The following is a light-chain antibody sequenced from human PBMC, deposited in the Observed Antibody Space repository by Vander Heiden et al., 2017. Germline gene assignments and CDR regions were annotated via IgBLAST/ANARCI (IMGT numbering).Light chain of an antibody. CDR1: QGISNY. J-gene: IGKJ3*01. Sequence: DIQMTQSPSSLSASVGDRVTITCRASQGISNYLAWYQQKPGKVPKLLIYAASTLQSAVPSRFSGSGSATAFTLTIISLQPQDVATYYCQKDYGAPFTFGHGTKVDIK. CDR3: QKDYGAPFT. V-gene: IGKV1-27*01. CDR2: AAS.